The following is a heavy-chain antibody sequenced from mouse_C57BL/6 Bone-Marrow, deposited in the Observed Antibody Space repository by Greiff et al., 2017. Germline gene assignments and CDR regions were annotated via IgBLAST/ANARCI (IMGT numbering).Heavy chain of an antibody. CDR2: TWSGGST. CDR3: AKSALYGRFAY. V-gene: IGHV2-4*01. D-gene: IGHD1-1*01. CDR1: GFSLTSYG. J-gene: IGHJ3*01. Sequence: QVQLKQSGPGLVQPSQSLSITCTVSGFSLTSYGVHWVRQPPGTGLEWLGVTWSGGSTDYNAAFISRFSISKNNSKSQGFFKMNGEQADDTAIYCCAKSALYGRFAYWGQGTLVTVSA.